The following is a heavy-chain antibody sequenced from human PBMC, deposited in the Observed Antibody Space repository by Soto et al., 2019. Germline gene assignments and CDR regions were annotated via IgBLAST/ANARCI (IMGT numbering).Heavy chain of an antibody. CDR1: GVTFSSYA. J-gene: IGHJ4*02. D-gene: IGHD6-6*01. CDR2: ISGSGGST. CDR3: AKDVADSSSAPLDY. V-gene: IGHV3-23*01. Sequence: GTLSLSCAVSGVTFSSYALSWVRQPPGKWLEWVSAISGSGGSTYYPDSVKGRITISRDNSKHPLYLLMSSLSAEDTAVYSCAKDVADSSSAPLDYWGQGTLVTVSS.